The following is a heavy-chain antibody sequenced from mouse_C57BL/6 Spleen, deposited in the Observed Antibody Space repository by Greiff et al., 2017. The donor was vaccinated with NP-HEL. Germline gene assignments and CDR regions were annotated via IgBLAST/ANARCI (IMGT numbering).Heavy chain of an antibody. Sequence: VQLQQSGPELVKPGASVKISCKASGYTFTDYYMNWVQQSHGKSLEWIGDINPNNGGTSYNQKFKGKATLTVDKSSSTAYMELRSLTSEDSAVYYCARPHYYGSSYFDYWGQGTTLTVSS. CDR3: ARPHYYGSSYFDY. CDR1: GYTFTDYY. CDR2: INPNNGGT. D-gene: IGHD1-1*01. J-gene: IGHJ2*01. V-gene: IGHV1-26*01.